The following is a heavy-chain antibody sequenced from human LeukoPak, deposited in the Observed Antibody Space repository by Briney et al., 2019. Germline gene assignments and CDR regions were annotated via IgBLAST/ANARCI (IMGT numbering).Heavy chain of an antibody. V-gene: IGHV3-48*02. CDR2: IDTSSSVI. J-gene: IGHJ2*01. D-gene: IGHD2-2*02. CDR3: ARDALHTRWYFDL. Sequence: PGGSLRLSCAASGFIFTSYSMNWVRQAPGKGLEWVSYIDTSSSVINYADSVKGRFIISRDNAKNSLYLQMNSLRDEDTAVYYCARDALHTRWYFDLWGRGTLLTVSS. CDR1: GFIFTSYS.